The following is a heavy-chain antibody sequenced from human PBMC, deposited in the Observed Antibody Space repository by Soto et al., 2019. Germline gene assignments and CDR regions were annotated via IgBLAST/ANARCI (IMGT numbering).Heavy chain of an antibody. Sequence: QVQLQESGPGLVKPSETLSLTCTVSGGSINNYYWSWIRQPPGKGLEWIGYIYYSGSTSYNPTLKRRVTISVDMAKIQFSRKLYSVTAADSAVYYCARHLNVVAAMDVWGKGATVTVSS. CDR2: IYYSGST. J-gene: IGHJ6*03. D-gene: IGHD2-2*01. CDR1: GGSINNYY. V-gene: IGHV4-59*08. CDR3: ARHLNVVAAMDV.